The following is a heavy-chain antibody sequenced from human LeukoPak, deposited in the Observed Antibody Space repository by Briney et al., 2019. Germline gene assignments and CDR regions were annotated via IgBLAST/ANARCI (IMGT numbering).Heavy chain of an antibody. CDR2: INHSGST. D-gene: IGHD2-2*01. CDR1: GGSFSGYY. J-gene: IGHJ3*02. CDR3: ARHDIVIVPAALYVYGAFDI. Sequence: SETLSLTCAVYGGSFSGYYWSWIRQPPGKGLEWIGEINHSGSTNYNPSLKSRVTISVDTSKNQFSLKLSSVTAADTAVYHCARHDIVIVPAALYVYGAFDIWGRGTMVTVSS. V-gene: IGHV4-34*01.